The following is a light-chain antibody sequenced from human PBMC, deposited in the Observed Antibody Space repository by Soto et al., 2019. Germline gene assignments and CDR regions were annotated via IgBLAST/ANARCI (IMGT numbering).Light chain of an antibody. CDR2: GAS. V-gene: IGKV3-20*01. Sequence: EIVLTQSPGTLSLSPGERATLSCRASQSVSNNYLAWYQQKPGQAPRLLIYGASSRATGIPDRFSGSGSGTDFTLTISRLEPEDFAVYYCQQYGTLPRTFGQGTKVDIK. J-gene: IGKJ1*01. CDR1: QSVSNNY. CDR3: QQYGTLPRT.